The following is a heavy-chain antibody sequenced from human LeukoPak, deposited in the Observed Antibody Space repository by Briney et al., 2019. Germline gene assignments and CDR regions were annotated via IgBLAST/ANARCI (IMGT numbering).Heavy chain of an antibody. CDR1: GGSISSGSYY. CDR3: ARGVVIAPQTFDY. Sequence: NPSQTLSLTCTVSGGSISSGSYYWSWIRQPAGKGLEWIGYTYYSGSTNYNPSLKSRVTISVDTSKNQFSLKLRPVTAADTAVYYCARGVVIAPQTFDYWGQGTLVTVSS. CDR2: TYYSGST. V-gene: IGHV4-61*10. D-gene: IGHD2-21*01. J-gene: IGHJ4*02.